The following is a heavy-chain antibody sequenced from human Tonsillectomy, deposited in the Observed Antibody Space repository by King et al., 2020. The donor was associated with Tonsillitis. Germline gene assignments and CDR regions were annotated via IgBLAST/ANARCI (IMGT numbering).Heavy chain of an antibody. CDR3: ARDRPDWGDWYFDL. Sequence: MPLQESGPGLVKPSETLSLICTVSGGSISNYYWSWIRQPPGKGLEWIGTINYSGSTNYNPSVNSRVTISADTSKNQLSLRLSYVTAAETAVYYCARDRPDWGDWYFDLWGRGTLVTVSS. V-gene: IGHV4-59*01. J-gene: IGHJ2*01. CDR1: GGSISNYY. CDR2: INYSGST. D-gene: IGHD7-27*01.